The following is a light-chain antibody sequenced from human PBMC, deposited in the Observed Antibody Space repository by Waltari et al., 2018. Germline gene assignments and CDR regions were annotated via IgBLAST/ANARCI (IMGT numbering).Light chain of an antibody. V-gene: IGKV1D-12*01. CDR1: QDIGRF. Sequence: DIQMTQSPSSVSASIGDRVTISCRASQDIGRFLVWYQQTPGRSPKLLIFDTSSLQSGVPSRFRGSGSGTEFTLTIGSLQPEDFATYYCLQVSNFPITFGQGTRLEIQ. J-gene: IGKJ5*01. CDR3: LQVSNFPIT. CDR2: DTS.